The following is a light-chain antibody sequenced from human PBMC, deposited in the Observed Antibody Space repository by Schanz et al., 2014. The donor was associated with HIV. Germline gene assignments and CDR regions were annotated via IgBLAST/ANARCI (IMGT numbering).Light chain of an antibody. CDR3: SSYTSSSTLDVV. CDR2: ANT. Sequence: QSVLTQPPSASGTPGQRVTISCTGSRSNIGAGYDVHWYQQLPGAAPKLLIYANTNRPSGVPDRFSGSKSGNTASLTVSGLQDEDEADYYCSSYTSSSTLDVVFGGGTKLTVL. CDR1: RSNIGAGYD. V-gene: IGLV1-40*01. J-gene: IGLJ2*01.